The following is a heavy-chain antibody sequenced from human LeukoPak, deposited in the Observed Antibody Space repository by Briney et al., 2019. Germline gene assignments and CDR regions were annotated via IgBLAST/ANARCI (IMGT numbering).Heavy chain of an antibody. J-gene: IGHJ6*03. Sequence: GGSLRLSCAASGFTFDDYGMSWVRQAPGKGLEWVSCINWNGGSTGYADSVKGRFTISRDNAKNSLYLQMNSLRAEDTAVYYCARVRGGSFYYYYMDVWGKGTTVTVSS. CDR2: INWNGGST. CDR3: ARVRGGSFYYYYMDV. D-gene: IGHD1-26*01. CDR1: GFTFDDYG. V-gene: IGHV3-20*04.